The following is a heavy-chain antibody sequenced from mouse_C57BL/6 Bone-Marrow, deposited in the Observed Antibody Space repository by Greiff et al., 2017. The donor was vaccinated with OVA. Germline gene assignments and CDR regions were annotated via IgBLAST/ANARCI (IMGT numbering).Heavy chain of an antibody. CDR3: TRGYSNYYAMDY. V-gene: IGHV1-15*01. D-gene: IGHD2-5*01. CDR2: IDPETGGT. Sequence: QVQLQQSGAELVRPGASVTLSCKASGYTFTDYEMHWVKQTPVHGLEWIGAIDPETGGTAYHQKFKGKALLTADKSSSTAYMELRSLTSEDSAVYYCTRGYSNYYAMDYWGQGTSVTVSS. CDR1: GYTFTDYE. J-gene: IGHJ4*01.